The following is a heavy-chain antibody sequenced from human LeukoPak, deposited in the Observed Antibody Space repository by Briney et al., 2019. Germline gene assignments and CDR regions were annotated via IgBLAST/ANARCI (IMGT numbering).Heavy chain of an antibody. CDR3: ARRITIFGVVIMDWFDP. J-gene: IGHJ5*02. CDR1: GYSISSGYY. D-gene: IGHD3-3*01. CDR2: IYHSGST. Sequence: MSSETLSLTCAVSGYSISSGYYWGWIRQPPGKELEWIGSIYHSGSTYYNPSLKSRVTISVDTSKNQFSLKLSSVTAADTAVYYCARRITIFGVVIMDWFDPWGQGTLVTVSS. V-gene: IGHV4-38-2*01.